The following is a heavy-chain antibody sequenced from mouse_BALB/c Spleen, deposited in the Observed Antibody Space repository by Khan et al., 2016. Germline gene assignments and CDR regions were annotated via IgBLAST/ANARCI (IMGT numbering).Heavy chain of an antibody. CDR2: IDPANGNT. D-gene: IGHD2-1*01. CDR1: GFNIKDTY. Sequence: VQLQQSGAELVKPGASVKLSCTASGFNIKDTYMHWVTQRPEQGLEWIGMIDPANGNTKYDPKFQGKATITADTSSNTAYLQLSSLTSEDTAVNYCARKRKGANYPFAYWGQGTLVTVSA. V-gene: IGHV14-3*02. J-gene: IGHJ3*01. CDR3: ARKRKGANYPFAY.